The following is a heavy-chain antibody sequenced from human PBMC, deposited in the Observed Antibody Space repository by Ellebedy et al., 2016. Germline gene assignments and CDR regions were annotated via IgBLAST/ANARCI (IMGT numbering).Heavy chain of an antibody. J-gene: IGHJ4*02. CDR3: ARTITGTTSDYFDY. V-gene: IGHV3-74*01. D-gene: IGHD1-7*01. Sequence: GGSLRLSXAASGFTFSSYWMHWVRQVPGKGLVWVSRINSDGSSTTYADSVKGRFTISRDNAKNTLYLQMNSLRAEDTAVYYCARTITGTTSDYFDYWGQGTLVTVSS. CDR2: INSDGSST. CDR1: GFTFSSYW.